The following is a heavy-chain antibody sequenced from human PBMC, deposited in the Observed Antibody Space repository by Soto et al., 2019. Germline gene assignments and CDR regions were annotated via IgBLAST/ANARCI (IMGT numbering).Heavy chain of an antibody. CDR3: ARESVVTGTHHFDY. V-gene: IGHV1-2*02. J-gene: IGHJ4*02. Sequence: ASVKVSCKASGYTFKDYFLHWVRQAPGQGLEWMGWINSNTGGTNYAQKFQGRVTMTRDTPISTAYMELSRLTSDDTAVYHCARESVVTGTHHFDYWGQGTLVTVSS. D-gene: IGHD1-7*01. CDR1: GYTFKDYF. CDR2: INSNTGGT.